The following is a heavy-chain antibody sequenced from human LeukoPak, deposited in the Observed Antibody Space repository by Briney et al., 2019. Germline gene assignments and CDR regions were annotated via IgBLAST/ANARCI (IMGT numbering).Heavy chain of an antibody. CDR2: IYHSGST. V-gene: IGHV4-38-2*02. CDR3: AREGTAMSDAFDI. Sequence: SETLSLTCTVSRGSISGYSWSWIRQPPGKGLEWIGSIYHSGSTYYNPSLKGRVTISVDTSKNQFSLKLSSVTAADTAVYYCAREGTAMSDAFDIWGQGTMVTVSS. J-gene: IGHJ3*02. D-gene: IGHD5-18*01. CDR1: RGSISGYS.